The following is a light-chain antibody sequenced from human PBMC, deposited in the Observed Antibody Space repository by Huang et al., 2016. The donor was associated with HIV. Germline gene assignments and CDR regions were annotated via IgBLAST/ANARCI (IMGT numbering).Light chain of an antibody. CDR1: QSVNSY. Sequence: ETVLTQSPATLSLSPGERATLSCRASQSVNSYLAWSQQKPGKTTRLLIDDASNRATGIPARFSGSGSGTDFTLTISSLEPVEFAVYYCQQRKYWPPITFGQGTRLEIK. CDR3: QQRKYWPPIT. CDR2: DAS. J-gene: IGKJ5*01. V-gene: IGKV3-11*01.